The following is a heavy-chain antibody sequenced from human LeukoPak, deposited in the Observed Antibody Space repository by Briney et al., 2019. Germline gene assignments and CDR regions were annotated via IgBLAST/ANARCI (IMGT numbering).Heavy chain of an antibody. D-gene: IGHD1-14*01. V-gene: IGHV3-74*01. J-gene: IGHJ4*02. CDR2: IKSDGSST. Sequence: GGSLRLSCAASGFIFSSYWMHWVRQAPGKGLVWVSRIKSDGSSTSYADSVTGRVTISRDNAKNTLYLQLNSLRAADTAVYYCAKGYQNFDYWGQGTLVTVSS. CDR3: AKGYQNFDY. CDR1: GFIFSSYW.